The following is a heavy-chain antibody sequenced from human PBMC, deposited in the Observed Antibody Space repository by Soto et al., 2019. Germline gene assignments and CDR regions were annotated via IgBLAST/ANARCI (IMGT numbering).Heavy chain of an antibody. CDR1: GFTFSSYG. V-gene: IGHV3-30-3*01. J-gene: IGHJ6*02. CDR2: ISYDGSNK. D-gene: IGHD6-19*01. CDR3: ARDRYSSGWMGYYYYYGVDV. Sequence: GGSLRLSCAASGFTFSSYGVHWVRQAPGKGLEWVAVISYDGSNKHYADSVKGRFTISRDNSKTTLYLQMNSLRAEDTAVYYCARDRYSSGWMGYYYYYGVDVWGQGATVTVSS.